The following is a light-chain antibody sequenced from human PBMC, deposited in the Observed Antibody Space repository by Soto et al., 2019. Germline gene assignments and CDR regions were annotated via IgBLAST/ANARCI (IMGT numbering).Light chain of an antibody. CDR3: QQYDDLPLT. CDR2: DAS. J-gene: IGKJ4*01. Sequence: DIHLTQSQSSLSASVGDGVAINGQASQDMTNYLSWYQQRPGKAPKLLIYDASNLESGVPSRFSGSGSGTDFSFTISSLQPEDIAAYFCQQYDDLPLTFGGGTKVDIK. CDR1: QDMTNY. V-gene: IGKV1-33*01.